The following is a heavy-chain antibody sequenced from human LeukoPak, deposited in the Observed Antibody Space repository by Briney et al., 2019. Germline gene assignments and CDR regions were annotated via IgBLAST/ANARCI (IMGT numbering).Heavy chain of an antibody. V-gene: IGHV1-2*02. Sequence: RASVKVSCKASGYTFTGYYMHWVRQAPGQGLEWMGWINPNSGGTNYAQKFQGRVTMTRDTSISTAYMELSRLRSDDTAVYYCARPNAYYDYVWGSYRYLSYFDYWGQGTLVTVSS. CDR2: INPNSGGT. J-gene: IGHJ4*02. CDR3: ARPNAYYDYVWGSYRYLSYFDY. D-gene: IGHD3-16*02. CDR1: GYTFTGYY.